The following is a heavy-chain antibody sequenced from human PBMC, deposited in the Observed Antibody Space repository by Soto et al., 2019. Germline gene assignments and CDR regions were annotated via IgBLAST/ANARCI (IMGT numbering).Heavy chain of an antibody. D-gene: IGHD3-16*01. CDR2: IDTSGTT. J-gene: IGHJ6*02. Sequence: PSETLSLTCTVSGGSISSYYVSLIRQSAGKGLEWIGRIDTSGTTNYNPSLKSRVTMSVDASKNHFSLNLSSVTAADTAVYYCARGPRGYVYYHGMDVWGQGTTVAVSS. CDR3: ARGPRGYVYYHGMDV. CDR1: GGSISSYY. V-gene: IGHV4-4*07.